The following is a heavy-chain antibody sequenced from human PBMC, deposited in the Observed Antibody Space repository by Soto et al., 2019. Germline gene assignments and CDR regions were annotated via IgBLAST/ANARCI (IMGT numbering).Heavy chain of an antibody. CDR3: ARETIDHLSYFDY. Sequence: ASVKVSCKASGYTFSTYDFNWVRQAPGQGLEWMGWLNPKSGMTGSAQKFQGRVTITRDTSASTAYMELSSLRSEDTAVYYCARETIDHLSYFDYWGQGSLVTVSS. D-gene: IGHD1-26*01. V-gene: IGHV1-8*01. CDR1: GYTFSTYD. J-gene: IGHJ4*02. CDR2: LNPKSGMT.